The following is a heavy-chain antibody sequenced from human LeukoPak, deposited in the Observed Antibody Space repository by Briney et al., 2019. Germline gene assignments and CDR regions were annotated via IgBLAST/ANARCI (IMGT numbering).Heavy chain of an antibody. CDR2: INHSGST. Sequence: SETLSLTCAVYGGSFSGYYWSWIRQPPGKGLGWIGEINHSGSTNYNPSLKSRVTISVDTSKNQFSLKLSSVTAADTAVYYCASHYYGSGSQTDYWGQGTLVTVSS. CDR1: GGSFSGYY. D-gene: IGHD3-10*01. CDR3: ASHYYGSGSQTDY. J-gene: IGHJ4*02. V-gene: IGHV4-34*01.